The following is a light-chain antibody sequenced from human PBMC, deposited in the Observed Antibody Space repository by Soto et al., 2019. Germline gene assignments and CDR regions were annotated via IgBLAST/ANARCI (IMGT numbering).Light chain of an antibody. CDR1: RGISNY. CDR2: AAS. J-gene: IGKJ4*01. CDR3: QKYSSAPLT. V-gene: IGKV1-27*01. Sequence: DIQMTQSPSSLSASVGDRVTITCRASRGISNYLAWYQQKPGKVPKLLIYAASTLQSGVPSRFSGSGSGTDFTLTISSLQPEDVATYYCQKYSSAPLTFGGGTKVEIK.